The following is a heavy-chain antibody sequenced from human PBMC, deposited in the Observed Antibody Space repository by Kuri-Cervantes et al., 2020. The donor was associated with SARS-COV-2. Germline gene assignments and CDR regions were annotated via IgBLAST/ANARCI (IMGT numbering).Heavy chain of an antibody. J-gene: IGHJ4*02. Sequence: GGSLRLSCAASGFTFSSYSMNWVRQAPGRGLEWVSSISSGSRHTYYADSVKGRFTISRDNAKNSLYLQMNTLRAEDTAVYYCAGGEGFLEWFPIDSWGQGTLVTVSS. V-gene: IGHV3-21*01. D-gene: IGHD3-3*01. CDR2: ISSGSRHT. CDR1: GFTFSSYS. CDR3: AGGEGFLEWFPIDS.